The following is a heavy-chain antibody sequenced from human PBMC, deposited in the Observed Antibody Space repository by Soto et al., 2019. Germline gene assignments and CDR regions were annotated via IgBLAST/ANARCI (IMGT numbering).Heavy chain of an antibody. J-gene: IGHJ4*02. V-gene: IGHV3-64D*08. Sequence: PGGSPRLSCSASGFTFSSYAMHWVRQAPGKGLEYVSAISKNGISTYYADSVKGRFTISRDNSKNTLYFQMSSLRAEDTAVYYCVKPSAGGSTAMRAEFDYWGQGTLVTVSS. CDR3: VKPSAGGSTAMRAEFDY. CDR1: GFTFSSYA. CDR2: ISKNGIST. D-gene: IGHD1-1*01.